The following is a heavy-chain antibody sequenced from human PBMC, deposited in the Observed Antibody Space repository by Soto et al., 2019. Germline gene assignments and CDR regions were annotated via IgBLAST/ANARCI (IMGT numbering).Heavy chain of an antibody. CDR3: AKDTRYGDYVRWFDS. V-gene: IGHV3-23*01. Sequence: EVHLLESGGGLVQPGGSLRLSCTASGFTFSSYAMTWVRQAPGRGLEGVSGITASGGRTYYADSVKGRFTISRDNSKSTLYLQMNSLRAEDTAEYYCAKDTRYGDYVRWFDSWGQGTLVTVSS. J-gene: IGHJ5*01. CDR1: GFTFSSYA. D-gene: IGHD4-17*01. CDR2: ITASGGRT.